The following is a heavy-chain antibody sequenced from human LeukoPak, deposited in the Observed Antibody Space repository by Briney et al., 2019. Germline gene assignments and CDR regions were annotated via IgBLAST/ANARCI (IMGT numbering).Heavy chain of an antibody. CDR1: GYTFTGYY. CDR2: INPNSGGT. D-gene: IGHD3-9*01. CDR3: ARVYYDILTGYYNLLNFDY. J-gene: IGHJ4*02. V-gene: IGHV1-2*02. Sequence: ASVKVSCKASGYTFTGYYMHWVRQAPGQGLEWMGWINPNSGGTNYAQKLQGRVTMTTDTSTSTAYMELRSLRSDDTAVYYCARVYYDILTGYYNLLNFDYWGQGTLVTVSS.